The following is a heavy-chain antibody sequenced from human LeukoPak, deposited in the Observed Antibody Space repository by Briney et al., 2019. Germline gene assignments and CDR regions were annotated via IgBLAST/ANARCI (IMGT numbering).Heavy chain of an antibody. D-gene: IGHD3-3*01. CDR2: INHSGST. J-gene: IGHJ5*02. Sequence: SETLSLTCAVYGGSFSGYYWSWIRQPPGKGLEWIGEINHSGSTNYNPSLKSRVTISVDTSKNQFSLKLSSVTAADTAVYYCARDRTYYDFWSGYFEGNWFDPWGQGTLVTVSS. CDR1: GGSFSGYY. V-gene: IGHV4-34*01. CDR3: ARDRTYYDFWSGYFEGNWFDP.